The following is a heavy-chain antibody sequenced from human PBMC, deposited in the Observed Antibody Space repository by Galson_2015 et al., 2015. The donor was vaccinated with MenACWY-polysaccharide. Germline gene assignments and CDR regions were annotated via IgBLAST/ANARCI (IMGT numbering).Heavy chain of an antibody. D-gene: IGHD2-15*01. CDR1: GFTFSTFA. CDR2: ISGSGDTT. Sequence: SLRLSCAASGFTFSTFAMAWVRQAPGKGLEWVSLISGSGDTTYYADSVKGRFTISRDNSKNMVYLQMNSLRAEDTAIYYCAKANSGGICTSGWACWFDPWGQGSLVIVSS. J-gene: IGHJ5*02. CDR3: AKANSGGICTSGWACWFDP. V-gene: IGHV3-23*01.